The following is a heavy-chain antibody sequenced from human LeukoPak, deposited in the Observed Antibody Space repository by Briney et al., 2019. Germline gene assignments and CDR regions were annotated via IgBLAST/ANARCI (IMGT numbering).Heavy chain of an antibody. CDR1: GFIFRNYA. J-gene: IGHJ4*02. CDR3: VREERGLAIDY. CDR2: ISSSGDNT. V-gene: IGHV3-64*01. D-gene: IGHD5-12*01. Sequence: GGSLRLSCAASGFIFRNYAMHWVRQAPGKGLEYVSAISSSGDNTYYANSVRGRFTISRDNSKNTLFLQMGSLRAEDMAVYYCVREERGLAIDYWGQGTLVTVSS.